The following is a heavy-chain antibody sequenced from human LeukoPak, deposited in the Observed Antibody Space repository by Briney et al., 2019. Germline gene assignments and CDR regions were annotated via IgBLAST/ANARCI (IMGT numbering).Heavy chain of an antibody. CDR3: ARDFTY. J-gene: IGHJ4*02. CDR2: INQDGGQK. Sequence: GGSLRLSCAASGFTFSDYWINWVRRAPGKGLEWVANINQDGGQKDYVDSVRGRFTISRDNAKSSVYLQVNGLRAEDTAIYYCARDFTYWGQGALVTVSS. CDR1: GFTFSDYW. V-gene: IGHV3-7*01.